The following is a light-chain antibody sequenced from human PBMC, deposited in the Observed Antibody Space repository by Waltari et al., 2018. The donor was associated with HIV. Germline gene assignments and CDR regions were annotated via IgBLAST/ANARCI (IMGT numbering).Light chain of an antibody. CDR2: GKN. V-gene: IGLV3-19*01. CDR3: NSRDSSGNHVV. Sequence: SSELTQDPAVSVASGQTVRITCKGASLRCYFASGDQQKPGQAPVLVIYGKNNRPSGIPDRFSGSSSGNTASLTITGAQAEDEADYYCNSRDSSGNHVVFGGGTKLTVL. CDR1: SLRCYF. J-gene: IGLJ2*01.